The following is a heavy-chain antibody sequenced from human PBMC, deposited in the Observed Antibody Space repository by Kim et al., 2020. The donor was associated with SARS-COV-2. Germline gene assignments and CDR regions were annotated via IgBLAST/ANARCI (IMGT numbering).Heavy chain of an antibody. V-gene: IGHV5-51*01. CDR1: GYSFTSYW. CDR2: IYPGDSDT. CDR3: ARSGLLSSYYYYGMDV. Sequence: GESLKISCKGSGYSFTSYWIGWVRQMPGKGLEWMGIIYPGDSDTRYSPSFQGQVTISADKSISTAYLQWSSLKASDTAMYYCARSGLLSSYYYYGMDVWGQGTTVTVSS. D-gene: IGHD2-2*01. J-gene: IGHJ6*02.